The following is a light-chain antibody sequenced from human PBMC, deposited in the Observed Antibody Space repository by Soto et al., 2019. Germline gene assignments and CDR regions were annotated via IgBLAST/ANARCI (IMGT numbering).Light chain of an antibody. CDR3: QQYGSSPQT. CDR2: GAS. J-gene: IGKJ1*01. CDR1: QSISGSY. Sequence: EIALTQSPGTLSLSPGERATLSCRASQSISGSYLAWYQQKPGQAPRLLIYGASGRATGIPDRFSGSGSGTDFALTISRLEPEDFAVYYCQQYGSSPQTFGQGTKVEIK. V-gene: IGKV3-20*01.